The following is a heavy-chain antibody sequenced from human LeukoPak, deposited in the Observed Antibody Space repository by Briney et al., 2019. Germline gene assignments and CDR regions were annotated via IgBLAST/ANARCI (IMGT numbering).Heavy chain of an antibody. J-gene: IGHJ6*03. CDR3: AKDGYSSSGYYMDV. CDR2: ISWDGDTT. Sequence: GGSLRLSCAASGFTFSDNYMSWIRQAPGKGLEWVSLISWDGDTTHYADSVKGRFTISRDNSKNSLYLQMNSLRAEDTALYYCAKDGYSSSGYYMDVWGKGTTVTVSS. D-gene: IGHD6-13*01. V-gene: IGHV3-43D*03. CDR1: GFTFSDNY.